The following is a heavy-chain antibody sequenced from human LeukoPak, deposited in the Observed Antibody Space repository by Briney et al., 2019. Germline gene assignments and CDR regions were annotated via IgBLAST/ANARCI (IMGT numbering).Heavy chain of an antibody. V-gene: IGHV3-43D*03. J-gene: IGHJ4*02. Sequence: QSGGSLRLSCAASGFTFDDYAMHWVRQAPGKGLEWVSLISWEGGSTYYADSVKGRFTISRDNSKNSLYLHMNSLRAEDTAFYYCAKGGYDPDYYFDYWGQGTLVTVSS. D-gene: IGHD3-16*01. CDR1: GFTFDDYA. CDR3: AKGGYDPDYYFDY. CDR2: ISWEGGST.